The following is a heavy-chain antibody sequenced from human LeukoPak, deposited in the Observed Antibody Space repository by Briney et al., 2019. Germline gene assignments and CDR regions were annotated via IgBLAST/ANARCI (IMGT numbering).Heavy chain of an antibody. CDR3: ARGLDGSGSYYDY. Sequence: GGSLRLSCAASGFTFSSYAMHWVRQAPGKGLEWVAVISYDGSNKYYADSVKGRFTISRDNSKNTLYLQMNSLRAEDTAVYYCARGLDGSGSYYDYWGQGTLVTVSS. CDR2: ISYDGSNK. D-gene: IGHD3-10*01. CDR1: GFTFSSYA. J-gene: IGHJ4*02. V-gene: IGHV3-30-3*01.